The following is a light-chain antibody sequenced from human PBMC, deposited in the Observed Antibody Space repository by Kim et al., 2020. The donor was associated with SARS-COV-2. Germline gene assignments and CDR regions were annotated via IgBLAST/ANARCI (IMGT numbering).Light chain of an antibody. J-gene: IGKJ1*01. CDR3: QQYNNWPET. V-gene: IGKV3-15*01. CDR1: QSVSNS. CDR2: GAT. Sequence: SPGETAPLSCRASQSVSNSLSWYPPKPGQAPKLLVCGATTRASGIPARFSGSGSRTEFTLTISSLQSEDFAVYYCQQYNNWPETFGQGTKVDIK.